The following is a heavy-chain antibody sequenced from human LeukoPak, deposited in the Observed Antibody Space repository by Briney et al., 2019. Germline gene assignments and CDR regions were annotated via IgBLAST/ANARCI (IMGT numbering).Heavy chain of an antibody. CDR3: ARDRGDPTIY. V-gene: IGHV3-7*01. Sequence: GGSLRLPCAASGFTFSSYWMSWVRQAPGKGLEWVANIKQDGSEKYYVDSVKGRFTISRDNAKNSLYLQMSGLRAEDTAVYYCARDRGDPTIYWGQGTLVTVSS. CDR1: GFTFSSYW. J-gene: IGHJ4*02. CDR2: IKQDGSEK. D-gene: IGHD2-21*01.